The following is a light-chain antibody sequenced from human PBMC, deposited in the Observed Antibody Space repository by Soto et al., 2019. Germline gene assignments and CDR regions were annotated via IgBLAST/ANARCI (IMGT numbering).Light chain of an antibody. CDR2: GAS. J-gene: IGKJ1*01. CDR1: QSVGTN. CDR3: QQYNNWPPWT. Sequence: IVMTXSPATLSVSXXXXXTLSCRASQSVGTNLAWYQHRPGQAPRLLIHGASTRATGIPARFSGSGSGTEFTLTISNLQSEDLAVYYCQQYNNWPPWTFGQGTKVEIK. V-gene: IGKV3-15*01.